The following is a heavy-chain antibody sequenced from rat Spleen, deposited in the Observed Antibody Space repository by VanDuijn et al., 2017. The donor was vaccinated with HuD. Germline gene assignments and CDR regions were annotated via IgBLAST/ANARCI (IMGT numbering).Heavy chain of an antibody. CDR1: GFTFSDYY. CDR2: ISYDGSST. D-gene: IGHD1-12*02. V-gene: IGHV5-29*01. Sequence: EVQLVESDGGLVQPGRSLKLSCAASGFTFSDYYMAWVRQAPTKGLEWVATISYDGSSTYYRDSVKGRFTISRDNAKSTLYLQMDSLRSEDTATYYCARAMEGGMDAWGQGASVTVSS. J-gene: IGHJ4*01. CDR3: ARAMEGGMDA.